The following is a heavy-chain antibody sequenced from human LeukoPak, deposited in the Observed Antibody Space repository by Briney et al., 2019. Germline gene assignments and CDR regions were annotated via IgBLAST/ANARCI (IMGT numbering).Heavy chain of an antibody. D-gene: IGHD6-19*01. V-gene: IGHV3-9*03. Sequence: GRSLRLSCAASGFTFDDYAMHWVRQAPGKGLEWVSGISWNSGSIGYADSVKGQFTISRDNAKNSLYLQMNSLRAEDMALYYCAKSVEAVAGFFDYWGQGTLVTVSS. CDR3: AKSVEAVAGFFDY. CDR2: ISWNSGSI. CDR1: GFTFDDYA. J-gene: IGHJ4*02.